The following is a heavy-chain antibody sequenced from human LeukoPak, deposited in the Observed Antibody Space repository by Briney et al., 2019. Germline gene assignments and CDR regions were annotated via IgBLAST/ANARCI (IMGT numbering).Heavy chain of an antibody. CDR3: VKGGPMVGGIKGLDY. J-gene: IGHJ4*02. CDR1: GFTFSIYA. Sequence: GGSLRLSCAASGFTFSIYAMRWVRQAPGKGRGWVSSISGSGGGTYPADSVTGPSTLSRGNSANTLFLQMNDMRVKDTAVTYCVKGGPMVGGIKGLDYWGQGTLVTVSS. D-gene: IGHD3-10*01. CDR2: ISGSGGGT. V-gene: IGHV3-23*01.